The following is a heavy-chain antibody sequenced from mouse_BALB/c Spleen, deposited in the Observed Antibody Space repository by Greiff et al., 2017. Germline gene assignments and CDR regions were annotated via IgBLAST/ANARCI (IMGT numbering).Heavy chain of an antibody. CDR2: ISDGGSYT. CDR3: ARGDSSGYHYYAMDY. D-gene: IGHD3-2*01. J-gene: IGHJ4*01. CDR1: GFTFSDYY. Sequence: EVKLVESGGGLVQPGGSRKLSCAASGFTFSDYYMYWVRQTPEKRLEWVATISDGGSYTYYPDSVKGRFTISRDNAKNNLYLQMSSLKSEDTAMYYCARGDSSGYHYYAMDYWGQGTSVTVSS. V-gene: IGHV5-4*02.